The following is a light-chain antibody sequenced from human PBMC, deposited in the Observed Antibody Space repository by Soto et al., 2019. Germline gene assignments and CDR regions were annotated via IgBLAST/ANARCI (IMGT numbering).Light chain of an antibody. Sequence: ESVLTHSPGTLSLSPGERATLSCRASQSVSNNYLAGYQQKPGQAPRLLIYGASTRATGIPDRFSGSGSGTDFTINISRLEPEDSAFYYCQQYGSAPTWTFGQGTKVEIK. V-gene: IGKV3-20*01. CDR1: QSVSNNY. CDR2: GAS. J-gene: IGKJ1*01. CDR3: QQYGSAPTWT.